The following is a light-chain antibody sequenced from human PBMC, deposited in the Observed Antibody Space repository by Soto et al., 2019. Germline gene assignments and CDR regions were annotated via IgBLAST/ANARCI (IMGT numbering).Light chain of an antibody. V-gene: IGKV1-5*03. J-gene: IGKJ2*01. Sequence: DIQMTQSPSTLSASVGDRVTITCRASQSISSWLAWYQQKPGKAPKLLIYKASSLESGVPSRFSCSRSGTEFTLTISSLQPDDFSTYYCQQYNSYPYTFGQGTKLEIK. CDR1: QSISSW. CDR3: QQYNSYPYT. CDR2: KAS.